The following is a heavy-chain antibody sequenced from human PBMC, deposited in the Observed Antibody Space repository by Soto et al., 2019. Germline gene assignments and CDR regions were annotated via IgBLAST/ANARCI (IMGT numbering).Heavy chain of an antibody. CDR3: VTDSEYFQQ. Sequence: PGGSLRLSCVVSGFTFSAAVMIWVRQAPGKGLEWLGRIKSETAGGTTYYAAPVKSKFTISRDDSNNTLYLQMNSLKTEDTAVYYCVTDSEYFQQWGQGTLVPVS. V-gene: IGHV3-15*01. CDR2: IKSETAGGTT. J-gene: IGHJ1*01. CDR1: GFTFSAAV.